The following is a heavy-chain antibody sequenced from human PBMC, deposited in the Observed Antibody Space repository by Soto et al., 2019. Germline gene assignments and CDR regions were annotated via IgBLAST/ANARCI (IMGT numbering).Heavy chain of an antibody. D-gene: IGHD6-19*01. J-gene: IGHJ4*02. V-gene: IGHV1-46*01. CDR2: INPSGGST. CDR3: ARAGIAVAGRARFDY. CDR1: GYTFTSYY. Sequence: AASVKVSCKASGYTFTSYYMHWVRQAPGQGLEWMGIINPSGGSTSYAQKFQGRVTMTRDTSTSTVYMELSSLRSEDTAVYYCARAGIAVAGRARFDYWGQGTLVTVSS.